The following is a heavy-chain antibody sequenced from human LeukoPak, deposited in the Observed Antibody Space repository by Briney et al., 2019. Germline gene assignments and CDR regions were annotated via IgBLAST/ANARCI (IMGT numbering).Heavy chain of an antibody. CDR1: GFIFSNYG. CDR3: ARDDY. J-gene: IGHJ4*02. V-gene: IGHV3-30*03. Sequence: PGGSLRLSCAASGFIFSNYGMHWVRQAPGKGLEWVAVISYDGSNEYYADSVKGRFTISRDNAKNSLYLQMNSLRAEDTAVYYCARDDYWGQGTLVTVSS. CDR2: ISYDGSNE.